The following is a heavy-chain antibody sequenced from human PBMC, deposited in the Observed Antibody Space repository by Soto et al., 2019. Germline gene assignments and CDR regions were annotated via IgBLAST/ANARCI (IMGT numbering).Heavy chain of an antibody. CDR1: GYTFTSYG. CDR2: ISAYNGNT. Sequence: ASVKVSCKASGYTFTSYGISWVRQAPGQGLEWMGWISAYNGNTNYAQKLQGRVTMTTDTSTSTAYMELRSLRSDDTAVYYCARDTPRAAVAVSELSYMDVWGKGTTVTVSS. J-gene: IGHJ6*03. D-gene: IGHD6-19*01. CDR3: ARDTPRAAVAVSELSYMDV. V-gene: IGHV1-18*01.